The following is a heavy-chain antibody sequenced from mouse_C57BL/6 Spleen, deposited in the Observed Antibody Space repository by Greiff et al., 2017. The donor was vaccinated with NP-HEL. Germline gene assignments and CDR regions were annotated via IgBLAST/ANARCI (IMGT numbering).Heavy chain of an antibody. CDR3: ARFGVGLYYFDY. V-gene: IGHV1-26*01. J-gene: IGHJ2*01. D-gene: IGHD6-1*01. CDR1: GYTFTDYY. Sequence: EVKLVESGPELVKPGASVKISCKASGYTFTDYYMNWVKQSHGKSLEWIGDINPNNGGTSYNQKFKGKATLTVDKSSSTAYMELRSLTSEDSAVYYCARFGVGLYYFDYWGQGTTLTVSS. CDR2: INPNNGGT.